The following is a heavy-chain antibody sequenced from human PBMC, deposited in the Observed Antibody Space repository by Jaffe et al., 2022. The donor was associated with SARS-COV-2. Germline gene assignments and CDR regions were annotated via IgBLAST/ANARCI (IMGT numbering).Heavy chain of an antibody. J-gene: IGHJ4*02. D-gene: IGHD2-2*01. CDR2: FRSKPYGGTT. CDR3: SRGGAEYCTSTSCYVAPFDY. CDR1: GFTFGDYA. V-gene: IGHV3-49*03. Sequence: EVQLVESGGGLVQPGRSLRLSCTASGFTFGDYAMSWFRQAPGKGLEWVAFFRSKPYGGTTEYAASVKDRFIISRDDSKSIAYLQMNSLKTEDTAVYYCSRGGAEYCTSTSCYVAPFDYWGQGSLVTVSS.